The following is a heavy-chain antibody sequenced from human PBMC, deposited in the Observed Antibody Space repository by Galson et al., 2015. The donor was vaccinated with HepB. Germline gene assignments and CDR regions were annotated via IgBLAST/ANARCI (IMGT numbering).Heavy chain of an antibody. CDR3: ARDVAAAGEPI. CDR1: GFTFSSYG. J-gene: IGHJ4*02. V-gene: IGHV3-33*08. D-gene: IGHD6-13*01. CDR2: IWYDGSNK. Sequence: SLRLSCAASGFTFSSYGMHWVRQAPGKGLEWVAVIWYDGSNKYYADSVKGRFTISRDNSKNTLYLQMNSLRAEDTAVYYCARDVAAAGEPIWGQGTLVTVSS.